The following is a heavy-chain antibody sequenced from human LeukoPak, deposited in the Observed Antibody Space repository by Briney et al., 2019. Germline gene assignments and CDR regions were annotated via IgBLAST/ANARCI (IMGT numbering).Heavy chain of an antibody. Sequence: TGGSLRLSCAASGFTLSSYGMNWVRQAPGKGLEWVANIKQDGSEKYYVDSVKGRFTISRDNAKNSLYLQMNSLRAEDTAVYYCARGYGDSIHFDYWGQGTLVTVSS. J-gene: IGHJ4*02. D-gene: IGHD4-17*01. V-gene: IGHV3-7*04. CDR2: IKQDGSEK. CDR3: ARGYGDSIHFDY. CDR1: GFTLSSYG.